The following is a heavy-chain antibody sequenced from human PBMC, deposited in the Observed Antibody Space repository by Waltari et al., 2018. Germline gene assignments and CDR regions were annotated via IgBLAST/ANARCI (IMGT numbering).Heavy chain of an antibody. CDR3: ARSLTFGGVDAFDI. V-gene: IGHV3-21*01. CDR2: ISSSSYI. J-gene: IGHJ3*02. CDR1: GFTFSSYS. D-gene: IGHD3-16*01. Sequence: EVQLVESGGGLVKPGGSLRLSCAASGFTFSSYSMNWVRQAPGKGLEWVSSISSSSYIYYADSVKGRLTISRDNAKNSLYLQMNSLRAEDTAVYYCARSLTFGGVDAFDIWGQGTMVTVSS.